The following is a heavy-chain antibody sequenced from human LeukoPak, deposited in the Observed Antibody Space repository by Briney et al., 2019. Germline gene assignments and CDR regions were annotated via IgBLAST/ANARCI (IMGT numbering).Heavy chain of an antibody. J-gene: IGHJ4*02. V-gene: IGHV1-69*01. CDR3: ARYCTNGVCYFDY. Sequence: GSSVKVSCKASGGTFSSYAISWVRQAPGQELEWMGGIIPIFGTANYAQKFQGRVTITADESTSTAYMELSSLRSEDTAVYYCARYCTNGVCYFDYWGQGTLVTVSS. CDR1: GGTFSSYA. CDR2: IIPIFGTA. D-gene: IGHD2-8*01.